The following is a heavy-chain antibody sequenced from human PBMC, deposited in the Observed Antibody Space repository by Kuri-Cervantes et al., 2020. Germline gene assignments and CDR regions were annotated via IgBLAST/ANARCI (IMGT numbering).Heavy chain of an antibody. CDR1: GFTFTSSA. Sequence: SVKVSCKASGFTFTSSAVQWVRQARGQRLEWIGWIVVGSGNTNYAQKFQERVTITRDTSISTAYMELSKLRSDDTAVYYCARDREYSGYDWHSFDYWGQGTRVTVAS. D-gene: IGHD5-12*01. CDR2: IVVGSGNT. V-gene: IGHV1-58*01. J-gene: IGHJ4*02. CDR3: ARDREYSGYDWHSFDY.